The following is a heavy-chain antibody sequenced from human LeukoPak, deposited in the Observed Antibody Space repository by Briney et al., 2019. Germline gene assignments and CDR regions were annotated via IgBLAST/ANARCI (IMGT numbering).Heavy chain of an antibody. CDR1: GFTFDDYA. J-gene: IGHJ4*02. V-gene: IGHV3-9*03. CDR2: ISWNSGSI. CDR3: ARAPYDILTGFPLDY. Sequence: PGRSLRLSCAASGFTFDDYAMHWVRHAPGKGLEWVSGISWNSGSIGYADSVKGRFTISRDNAKNSLYLQMNSLRAEDMALYYCARAPYDILTGFPLDYRGQGTLVTVSS. D-gene: IGHD3-9*01.